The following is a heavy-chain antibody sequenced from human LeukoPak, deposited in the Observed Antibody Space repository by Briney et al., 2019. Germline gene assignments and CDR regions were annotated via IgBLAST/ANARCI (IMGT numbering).Heavy chain of an antibody. CDR3: VRDLYGDYDFDN. D-gene: IGHD4-17*01. J-gene: IGHJ4*03. CDR1: GFTLSSYT. CDR2: RSCSGSTI. Sequence: PGGSLRLSCAASGFTLSSYTMNWVRQAPGEGLEWLSYRSCSGSTIYYADSVKGRFTISRDNAKNSLYLQLNSLRAEDTALYYCVRDLYGDYDFDNWGHRTLVTVSS. V-gene: IGHV3-48*01.